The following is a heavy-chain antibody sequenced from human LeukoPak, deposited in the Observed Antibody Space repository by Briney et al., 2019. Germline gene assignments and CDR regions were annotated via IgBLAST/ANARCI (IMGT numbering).Heavy chain of an antibody. D-gene: IGHD3-10*01. J-gene: IGHJ2*01. CDR3: AKLYGSVLGGFDL. CDR1: GFTFSSYA. Sequence: PGGSLRLSCAASGFTFSSYAMSWVRQAPGKGLEWVSTISGSGGSTYYADSVKGRFTISRDDSKNTLYLQMNSLRAEDTAVYYCAKLYGSVLGGFDLWGRGTLVTVSS. V-gene: IGHV3-23*01. CDR2: ISGSGGST.